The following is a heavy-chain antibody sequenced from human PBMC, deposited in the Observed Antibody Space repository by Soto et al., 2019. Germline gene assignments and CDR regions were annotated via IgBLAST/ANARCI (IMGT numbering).Heavy chain of an antibody. CDR3: ARDLLGVGGDY. CDR1: GYTFTSYA. V-gene: IGHV1-3*01. J-gene: IGHJ4*02. D-gene: IGHD3-16*01. CDR2: INAGNGNT. Sequence: GASVKVSCKASGYTFTSYAMHWVRQAPGQRLEWMGWINAGNGNTKYSQKFQGRVTITRDTSASTAYMELSSLRSEDTAVYYCARDLLGVGGDYWRQGTLVAVSS.